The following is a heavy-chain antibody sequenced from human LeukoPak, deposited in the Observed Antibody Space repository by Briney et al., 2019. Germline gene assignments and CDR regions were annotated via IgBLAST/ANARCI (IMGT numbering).Heavy chain of an antibody. CDR3: ARGGDYYDSSGYYLGFDY. V-gene: IGHV4-34*01. CDR1: GGSFSGYY. CDR2: INHSGST. Sequence: SETLSLTCAVYGGSFSGYYWSWIRQPPGKGLEWMGEINHSGSTNYNPSLKSRVTISVDTSKNQFSLKLSSVTAADTAVYYCARGGDYYDSSGYYLGFDYWGQGTLVTVSS. J-gene: IGHJ4*02. D-gene: IGHD3-22*01.